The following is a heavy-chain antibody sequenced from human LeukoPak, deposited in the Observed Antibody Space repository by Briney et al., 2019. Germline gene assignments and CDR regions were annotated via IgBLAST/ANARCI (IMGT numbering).Heavy chain of an antibody. CDR2: IYTSGST. Sequence: SETLSLTCAVSVDSISSYYWSWIRQPAGKGLEWIGRIYTSGSTNYNPSLKRRVTMSVDTSKNQFSLKLSSVTAADTAVYYCTRERPYNYYGSGSSYYFDYWGQGTLVTVSS. CDR3: TRERPYNYYGSGSSYYFDY. V-gene: IGHV4-4*07. D-gene: IGHD3-10*01. CDR1: VDSISSYY. J-gene: IGHJ4*02.